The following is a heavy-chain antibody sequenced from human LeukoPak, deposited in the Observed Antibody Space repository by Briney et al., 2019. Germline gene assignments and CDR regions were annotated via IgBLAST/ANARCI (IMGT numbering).Heavy chain of an antibody. V-gene: IGHV3-11*04. CDR2: ISNTGNSI. J-gene: IGHJ4*02. D-gene: IGHD7-27*01. Sequence: GGSLRLSCAASGITFSDSHMTWIRQAPGKGLEWVSYISNTGNSIEYADSVKGRFTTSRDNAKSSVYLQMNSLRAEDTAVYYCGRGHWGLDYWGQGALVTVSS. CDR1: GITFSDSH. CDR3: GRGHWGLDY.